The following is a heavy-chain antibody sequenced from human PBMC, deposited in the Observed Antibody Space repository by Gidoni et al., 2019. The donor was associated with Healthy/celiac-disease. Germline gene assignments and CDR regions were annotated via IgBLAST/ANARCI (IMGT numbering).Heavy chain of an antibody. CDR3: AKVGRYDILTGYPY. J-gene: IGHJ4*02. V-gene: IGHV3-23*01. CDR2: ISGSGGST. CDR1: GFTFSSSA. Sequence: EVQMLEYGGGLVQPGGSLRLSCAASGFTFSSSAMGWVRQAPGKGLEWGSAISGSGGSTYYADSVKGRFTISRDNSKNTLYLQMNSLRAEDTAVYYCAKVGRYDILTGYPYWGQGTLVTVSS. D-gene: IGHD3-9*01.